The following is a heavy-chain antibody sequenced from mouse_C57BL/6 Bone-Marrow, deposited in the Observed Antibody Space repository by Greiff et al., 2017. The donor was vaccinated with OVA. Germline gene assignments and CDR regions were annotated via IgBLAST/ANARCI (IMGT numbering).Heavy chain of an antibody. CDR2: IYPGSGNT. CDR1: GYTFTDYY. V-gene: IGHV1-76*01. J-gene: IGHJ1*03. D-gene: IGHD1-1*01. Sequence: VQLVESGAELVRPGASVKLSCKASGYTFTDYYINWVKQRPGQGLEWIARIYPGSGNTYYNEKFKGKATLTAEKSSSTAYMQLSSLTSEDSAVYFCARLNYYGSSYWYFDVWGTGTTVTVSS. CDR3: ARLNYYGSSYWYFDV.